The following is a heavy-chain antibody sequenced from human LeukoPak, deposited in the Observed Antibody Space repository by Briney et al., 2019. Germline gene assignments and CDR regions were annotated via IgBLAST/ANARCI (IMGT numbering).Heavy chain of an antibody. V-gene: IGHV4-34*01. CDR3: ASATLYYDYVWGPTRDAFDI. CDR2: INHSGST. Sequence: SETLSLTCAVYGGSFSGYYWSWIRQPPGKGLEWIGEINHSGSTNYNPSLKSRVTISVDTSKIQFSLKLSSVTAADTAVYYCASATLYYDYVWGPTRDAFDIWGQGTMVTVSS. D-gene: IGHD3-16*01. CDR1: GGSFSGYY. J-gene: IGHJ3*02.